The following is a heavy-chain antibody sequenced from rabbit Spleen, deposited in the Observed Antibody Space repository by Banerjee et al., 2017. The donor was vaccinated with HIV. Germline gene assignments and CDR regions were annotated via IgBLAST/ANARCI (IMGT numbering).Heavy chain of an antibody. J-gene: IGHJ6*01. CDR2: IYSTIYYT. V-gene: IGHV1S45*01. CDR3: ARDTSSSFSSYGMDL. CDR1: GFAFNSVYD. Sequence: QEQLVESGGGLVQPEGSLTLTCTASGFAFNSVYDMCWVRQAPGKGLEWIGYIYSTIYYTYYATWAKGRFTISKTSSTTVTLQMTSLTVADTATYFCARDTSSSFSSYGMDLWGQGTLVTVS. D-gene: IGHD1-1*01.